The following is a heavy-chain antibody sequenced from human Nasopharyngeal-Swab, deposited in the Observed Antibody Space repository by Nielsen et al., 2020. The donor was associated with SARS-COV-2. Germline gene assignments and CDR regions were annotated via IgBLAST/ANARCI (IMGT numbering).Heavy chain of an antibody. CDR1: GYSFISYW. J-gene: IGHJ4*02. Sequence: GESPKISCKGSGYSFISYWIAWVRQMPGKGLEWMGIIYPGDSDARYSPSFQGQVTISVDKSINTAYLQWSSLTASDTAMYYCARRGPSTSGSGAYAYYLDYWGQGALVTVSS. D-gene: IGHD3-10*01. V-gene: IGHV5-51*01. CDR2: IYPGDSDA. CDR3: ARRGPSTSGSGAYAYYLDY.